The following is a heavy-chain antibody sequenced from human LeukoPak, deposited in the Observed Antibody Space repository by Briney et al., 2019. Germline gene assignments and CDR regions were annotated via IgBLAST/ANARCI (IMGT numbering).Heavy chain of an antibody. CDR3: AKEGGASSWFGELLGYFDY. CDR2: ISASSSYI. D-gene: IGHD3-10*01. V-gene: IGHV3-21*04. J-gene: IGHJ4*02. CDR1: GFTFSDYS. Sequence: GGSLRLSCAASGFTFSDYSMNWVRQAPGKGLEWVSSISASSSYIYHADSVKGRFTISRDNSKNTLYLQMNSLRAEDTAVYYCAKEGGASSWFGELLGYFDYWGQGTLVTVSS.